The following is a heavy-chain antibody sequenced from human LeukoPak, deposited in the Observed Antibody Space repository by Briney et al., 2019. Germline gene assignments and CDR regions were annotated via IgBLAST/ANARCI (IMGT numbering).Heavy chain of an antibody. Sequence: SETLSLTCTVSGGSISSSSYYWGWIRQPPGKGLEWIGSIYYSGSTYYNPSLKSRVTISVDTSKNQFSLKLSSVTAADTAVYYCARSGVLRFLEWFFDYWGQGTLVTVSS. D-gene: IGHD3-3*01. J-gene: IGHJ4*02. CDR2: IYYSGST. CDR3: ARSGVLRFLEWFFDY. CDR1: GGSISSSSYY. V-gene: IGHV4-39*07.